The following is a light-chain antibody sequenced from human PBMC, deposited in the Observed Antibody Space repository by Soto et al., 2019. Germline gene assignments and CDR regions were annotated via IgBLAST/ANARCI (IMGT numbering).Light chain of an antibody. Sequence: QSVLTQPPSASGSPGQSVTISCTGTSSDVGGYNYVSWYQQHPGKAPKVMIYEVSKRPSGVPDRFAGSKSGYTASLTVSGLQTEDEAFYYCSSSAGIYHYLVFGGGTKLTVL. V-gene: IGLV2-8*01. CDR2: EVS. CDR3: SSSAGIYHYLV. J-gene: IGLJ3*02. CDR1: SSDVGGYNY.